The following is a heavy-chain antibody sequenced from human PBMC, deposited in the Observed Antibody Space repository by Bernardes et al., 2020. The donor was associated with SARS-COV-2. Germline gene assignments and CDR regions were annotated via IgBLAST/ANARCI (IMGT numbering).Heavy chain of an antibody. CDR3: AREPVTTIEGASYGMDV. Sequence: SETLSLTCAVYVGSFSGYYWSWIRQPPGKGLEWIGEINHIGSTNYNPSLKSRVTISVDTSKNQFSLKLRSVTAADTAVYYCAREPVTTIEGASYGMDVWGQGTTVTISS. J-gene: IGHJ6*02. CDR1: VGSFSGYY. D-gene: IGHD5-12*01. CDR2: INHIGST. V-gene: IGHV4-34*01.